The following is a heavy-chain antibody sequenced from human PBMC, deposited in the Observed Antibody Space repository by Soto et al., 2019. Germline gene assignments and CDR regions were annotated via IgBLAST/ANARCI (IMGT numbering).Heavy chain of an antibody. Sequence: ASVKVSCKASGYTFTSYYMHWVRQAPGQGLEWMGIINPSGGSTSYAQKFQGRVTMTRDTSTSTVYMELSSLRSEDTAVYYCARGSTYYDILTGYWNYWGQGTLVTVSS. J-gene: IGHJ4*02. V-gene: IGHV1-46*01. CDR2: INPSGGST. CDR3: ARGSTYYDILTGYWNY. CDR1: GYTFTSYY. D-gene: IGHD3-9*01.